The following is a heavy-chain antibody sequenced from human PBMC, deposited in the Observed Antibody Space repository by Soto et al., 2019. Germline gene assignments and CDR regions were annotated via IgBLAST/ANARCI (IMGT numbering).Heavy chain of an antibody. CDR3: ARRYGGSIDY. V-gene: IGHV4-59*08. CDR2: IYYSGST. J-gene: IGHJ4*02. D-gene: IGHD2-15*01. CDR1: GGSISSYY. Sequence: QVQLQESGPGLVKPSETLSLTCTVSGGSISSYYWSWIRQPPGQGLEWIGYIYYSGSTNYDPPLKSRVTISVDTSKNQFSLKLSSVTATDTAVYYCARRYGGSIDYWGQGTLVTVSS.